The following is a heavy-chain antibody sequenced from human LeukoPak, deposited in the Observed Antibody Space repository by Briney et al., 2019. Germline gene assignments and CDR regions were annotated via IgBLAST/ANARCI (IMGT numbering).Heavy chain of an antibody. J-gene: IGHJ4*02. CDR2: IYWDDDK. D-gene: IGHD2-21*02. CDR1: GFSVRTRRVA. Sequence: SGPTLVKPTQTLTLTCTVSGFSVRTRRVAVGWIRQPPGKALEWLSLIYWDDDKRYSPSLSSRLTITKDTSKNQVVLTMTNMDPVDTATYYCAHRRCGGDCYSVGFNFWGQGTLVTVSS. CDR3: AHRRCGGDCYSVGFNF. V-gene: IGHV2-5*02.